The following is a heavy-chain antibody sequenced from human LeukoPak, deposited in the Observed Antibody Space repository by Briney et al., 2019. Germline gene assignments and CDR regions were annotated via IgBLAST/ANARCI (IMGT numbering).Heavy chain of an antibody. V-gene: IGHV3-30*04. D-gene: IGHD6-25*01. CDR3: ARDRHITAAGYYFDY. Sequence: AGMSPRLSCAASGFTFSTYPMHWVRQAPGKGLEWVAVIADDGKDKHYLESVKGRFTISRDNSKNTLYLQMNSLRVEDTAVYYCARDRHITAAGYYFDYWGQGTLVTVSS. CDR1: GFTFSTYP. CDR2: IADDGKDK. J-gene: IGHJ4*02.